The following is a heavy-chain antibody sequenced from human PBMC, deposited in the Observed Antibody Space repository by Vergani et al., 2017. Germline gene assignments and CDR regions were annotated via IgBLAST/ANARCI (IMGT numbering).Heavy chain of an antibody. CDR3: AQRLSKNGYNYDAFDI. CDR2: PDWDDDK. CDR1: GFSLTTYGMR. Sequence: QVPLKESGPALVKPTQTLTLTCTFSGFSLTTYGMRVSRIRQPPGKALEWLVRPDWDDDKFYDRSLKTRLTISKDTSKNQVVLRMTNMDPVDTAMYYCAQRLSKNGYNYDAFDIWGQGTMVIVSS. V-gene: IGHV2-70*04. J-gene: IGHJ3*02. D-gene: IGHD5-24*01.